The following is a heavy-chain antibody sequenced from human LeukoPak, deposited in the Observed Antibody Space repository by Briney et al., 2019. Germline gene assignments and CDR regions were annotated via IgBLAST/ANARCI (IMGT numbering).Heavy chain of an antibody. V-gene: IGHV4-4*09. CDR2: IYTSGST. J-gene: IGHJ4*02. CDR3: SRRVDSSGLSFDY. CDR1: GGSISSFS. D-gene: IGHD3-22*01. Sequence: PSETLSLTCTVSGGSISSFSWNWIRQPPGKGLEWIGYIYTSGSTNYNPSLKSRVTISVDTSKNQLSLKLSSVTAADTAVYYCSRRVDSSGLSFDYWGQGTLVTVSS.